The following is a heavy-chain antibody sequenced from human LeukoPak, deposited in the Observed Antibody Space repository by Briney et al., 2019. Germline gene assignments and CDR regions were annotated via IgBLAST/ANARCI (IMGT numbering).Heavy chain of an antibody. D-gene: IGHD1-1*01. Sequence: ALVKVSCKASGYTFTGYYMHWVRQAPGQGLEWMGIINPSGGSTSYAQKFQGRVTMTRDMSTSTVYMELSSLRSEDTAVYYCARDSLLEGRGWSGYFDYWGQGTLVTVSS. CDR1: GYTFTGYY. CDR3: ARDSLLEGRGWSGYFDY. V-gene: IGHV1-46*01. CDR2: INPSGGST. J-gene: IGHJ4*02.